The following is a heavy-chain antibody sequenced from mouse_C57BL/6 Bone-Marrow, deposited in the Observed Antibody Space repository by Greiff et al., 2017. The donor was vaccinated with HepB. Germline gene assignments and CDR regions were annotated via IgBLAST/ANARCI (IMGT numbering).Heavy chain of an antibody. CDR2: IYPRDGST. CDR1: GYTFTDHT. D-gene: IGHD2-9*01. CDR3: ARRAYYGYDGWYFDV. V-gene: IGHV1-78*01. J-gene: IGHJ1*03. Sequence: QVQLQQSDAELVKPGASVKISCKVSGYTFTDHTIHWMKQRPEQGLEWIGYIYPRDGSTKYNEKFKGKATLTADKSSSTAYMQLNSLTSEDSAVYFCARRAYYGYDGWYFDVWGTGTTVTVSS.